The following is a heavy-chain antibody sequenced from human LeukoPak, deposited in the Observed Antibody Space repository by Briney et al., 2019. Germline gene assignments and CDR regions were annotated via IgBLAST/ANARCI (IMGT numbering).Heavy chain of an antibody. CDR3: ARDFKRGYRRTGLSYNWFDP. V-gene: IGHV6-1*01. Sequence: SQTLSLTCAISGDSVSSNSAAWNWIRQSPSRGLEWLGRTYYRSKWYNDYAVSVKSRITINPDTSKNQFSLQLNSVTPEDTAGYFRARDFKRGYRRTGLSYNWFDPWGQGTLVTVSS. D-gene: IGHD2-2*01. CDR1: GDSVSSNSAA. CDR2: TYYRSKWYN. J-gene: IGHJ5*02.